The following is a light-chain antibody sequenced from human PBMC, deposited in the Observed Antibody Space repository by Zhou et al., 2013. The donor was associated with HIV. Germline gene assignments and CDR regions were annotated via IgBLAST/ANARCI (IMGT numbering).Light chain of an antibody. V-gene: IGKV1-NL1*01. Sequence: DIQMTQSPSSLSTSIGDRVTITCRASQGIDNSLAWYQQKSGRPPKLLLYGASTLESGVPSRFSGSGSGTDYSLTISSLQPEDFATYYCQQYYTIPYTFGRGTELGDQ. CDR3: QQYYTIPYT. CDR2: GAS. J-gene: IGKJ2*01. CDR1: QGIDNS.